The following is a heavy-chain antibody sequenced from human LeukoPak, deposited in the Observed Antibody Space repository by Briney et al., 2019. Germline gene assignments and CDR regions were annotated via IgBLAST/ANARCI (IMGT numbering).Heavy chain of an antibody. CDR3: SMTYYYDSSEGY. J-gene: IGHJ4*02. D-gene: IGHD3-22*01. V-gene: IGHV3-15*07. Sequence: GGSLRLSCAASGFTFSNAWMNWVRQAPGKGLEWVGRIKSKTDGGTTDYAAPVKGRFTISRDDSKNTLYLQMHSLKTEDTAVYYCSMTYYYDSSEGYWGQGTLVTVSS. CDR2: IKSKTDGGTT. CDR1: GFTFSNAW.